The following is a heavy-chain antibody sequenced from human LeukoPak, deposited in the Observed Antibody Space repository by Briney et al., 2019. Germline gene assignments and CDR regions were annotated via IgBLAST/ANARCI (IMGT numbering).Heavy chain of an antibody. CDR2: IWYDGSNK. J-gene: IGHJ4*02. CDR3: ARAKYSYGLYYFDY. D-gene: IGHD5-18*01. V-gene: IGHV3-33*08. CDR1: GFTVSSYG. Sequence: GGSLRLSCAASGFTVSSYGMHWVRQAPGKGLEWVAVIWYDGSNKYYADSVKGRFTISRDNSKNTLYLQMNSLRAEDTAVYYCARAKYSYGLYYFDYWGQGTLVTVSS.